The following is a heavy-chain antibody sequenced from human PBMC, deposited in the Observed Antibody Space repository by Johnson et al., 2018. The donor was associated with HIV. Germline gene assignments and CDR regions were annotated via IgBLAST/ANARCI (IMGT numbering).Heavy chain of an antibody. V-gene: IGHV3-20*04. J-gene: IGHJ3*02. D-gene: IGHD2-21*01. Sequence: VQLVESGGGVVQPGRSLRLSCAASVFTFDDYCMSWVRQAPGKGLEWVSGINWTGGSSGHADSLKGRFIISRDNSKNSQYLQMTSLRAEDTALYYCATVILGDPVVVSAFDIWGQGTMVTVSS. CDR1: VFTFDDYC. CDR2: INWTGGSS. CDR3: ATVILGDPVVVSAFDI.